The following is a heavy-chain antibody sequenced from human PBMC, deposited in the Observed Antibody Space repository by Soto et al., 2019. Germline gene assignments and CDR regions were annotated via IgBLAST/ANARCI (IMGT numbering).Heavy chain of an antibody. J-gene: IGHJ4*02. V-gene: IGHV1-69*01. CDR3: ATEGRQWLVNYFDY. D-gene: IGHD6-19*01. CDR1: GGTFINNA. Sequence: QVQLVQSGAEVKKPGSSVKVSCKASGGTFINNAISWVRQAPGQGLEWMRGIIPILATVKYAQKFQGRVTITADESTSTAYMELSSLTSEDTAVYYCATEGRQWLVNYFDYWGQGTLVTVS. CDR2: IIPILATV.